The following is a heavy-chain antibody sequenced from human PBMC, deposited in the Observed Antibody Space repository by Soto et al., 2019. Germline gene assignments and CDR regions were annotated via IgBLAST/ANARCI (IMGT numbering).Heavy chain of an antibody. J-gene: IGHJ6*02. V-gene: IGHV3-9*01. Sequence: EVQLVESGGGLVQPGRSLRLSCAASGFTFDDYAMHWVRQAPGKGLEWVSGISWNSGSIGYADSVKGRFTISRDNAKNSLYLQMNSLRAEDTALYYCAKEGGSSRYYYYYYGMDVWGQGTTVTVSS. CDR1: GFTFDDYA. CDR3: AKEGGSSRYYYYYYGMDV. D-gene: IGHD6-6*01. CDR2: ISWNSGSI.